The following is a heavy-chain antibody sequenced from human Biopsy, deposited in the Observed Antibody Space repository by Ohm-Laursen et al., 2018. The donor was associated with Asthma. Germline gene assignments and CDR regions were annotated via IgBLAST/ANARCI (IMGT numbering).Heavy chain of an antibody. CDR2: IYSGGTS. CDR3: ARGDSSNWSHYYFDY. CDR1: GFAVSRDH. D-gene: IGHD3-22*01. Sequence: SLRLACSASGFAVSRDHMPWVRQAPGKGLEWVSVIYSGGTSHTADSVRGRFTISRDYSKNTLYLQMHSLRAEDTAVYYCARGDSSNWSHYYFDYWGQGTLVTVSS. V-gene: IGHV3-53*01. J-gene: IGHJ4*02.